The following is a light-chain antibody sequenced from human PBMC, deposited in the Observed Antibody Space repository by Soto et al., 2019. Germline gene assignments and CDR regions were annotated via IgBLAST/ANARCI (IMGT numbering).Light chain of an antibody. CDR1: QSVNSN. V-gene: IGKV3-15*01. Sequence: EIVMTQSPATLSVSPGETATLSCRASQSVNSNLAWYQQKPGQAPRLLISDASTRAAGLPARFSGSGSGTKFTLTISSLQSEDFAVYFCQQSNNWPKTFGQGTKVDIK. CDR3: QQSNNWPKT. J-gene: IGKJ1*01. CDR2: DAS.